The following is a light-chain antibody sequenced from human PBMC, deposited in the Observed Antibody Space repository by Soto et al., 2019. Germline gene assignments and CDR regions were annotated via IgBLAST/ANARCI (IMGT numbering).Light chain of an antibody. CDR2: DVS. V-gene: IGLV2-11*01. CDR1: SSDVGGYNY. Sequence: QSVLTQPRSVSGSPGQSLTISCTGTSSDVGGYNYVSWNQHHPGKAPKLMIYDVSKRPSGVPARFSGSKSGNTASLTICGLPDEDEADYYCCSYAGSYTFVFGTGTKVTVL. J-gene: IGLJ1*01. CDR3: CSYAGSYTFV.